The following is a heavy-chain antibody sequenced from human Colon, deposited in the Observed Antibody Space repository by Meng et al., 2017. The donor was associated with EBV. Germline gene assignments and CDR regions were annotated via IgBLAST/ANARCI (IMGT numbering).Heavy chain of an antibody. CDR2: INHSGST. V-gene: IGHV4-34*01. J-gene: IGHJ4*02. Sequence: AQLQQWGAGLLKPSETLSLSCAVYGGSFSGYYWNWIRQPPEKGLEWIGEINHSGSTNYNPSLKSRVTISVDTSKKQFSLKLSSVTAADTAVYYCARGPGGSYYLYYFDYWGQGTLVTVSS. CDR1: GGSFSGYY. D-gene: IGHD1-26*01. CDR3: ARGPGGSYYLYYFDY.